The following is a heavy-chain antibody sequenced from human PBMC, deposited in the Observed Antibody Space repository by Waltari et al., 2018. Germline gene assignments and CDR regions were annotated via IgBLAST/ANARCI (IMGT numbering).Heavy chain of an antibody. D-gene: IGHD2-15*01. Sequence: QVHLQQWGAGLLKPSETLSLTCGVYSGSLTGYHWNWIRQAPGKGLEGIGDINHSGNTDYNPSLESRVTISADTSKNQFSLHLTSLTAADTAVYYCVFRLLGDLSHFEHWGQGTVVTVSS. V-gene: IGHV4-34*01. CDR3: VFRLLGDLSHFEH. CDR1: SGSLTGYH. J-gene: IGHJ1*01. CDR2: INHSGNT.